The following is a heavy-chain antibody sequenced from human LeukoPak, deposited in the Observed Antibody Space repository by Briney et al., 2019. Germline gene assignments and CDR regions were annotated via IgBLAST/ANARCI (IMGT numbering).Heavy chain of an antibody. D-gene: IGHD6-6*01. CDR2: ISAYNGNT. CDR3: ARVGSSPTTGAFDI. V-gene: IGHV1-18*01. CDR1: GYTFTSYG. Sequence: ASVKVSCRASGYTFTSYGISWVRQAPGQGLEWMGWISAYNGNTNYAQKLQGRVTMTTDTSTSTAYMELRSLRSDDTAVYYCARVGSSPTTGAFDIWGQGTMVTVSS. J-gene: IGHJ3*02.